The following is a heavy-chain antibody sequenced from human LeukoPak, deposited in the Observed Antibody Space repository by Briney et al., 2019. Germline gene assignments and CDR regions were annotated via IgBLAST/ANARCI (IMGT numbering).Heavy chain of an antibody. CDR1: GFTSSSYG. Sequence: GGSLRLSCAASGFTSSSYGMLWVRQAPGKGLEWVAVIWYDGSNKYYADSVKGRFTISRDNSKNTLYLQMNSLRAEDTAVYYCAKDAPKGCSGGSCYYRYYYYYMDVWGKGTTVTVSS. D-gene: IGHD2-15*01. J-gene: IGHJ6*03. CDR3: AKDAPKGCSGGSCYYRYYYYYMDV. V-gene: IGHV3-33*06. CDR2: IWYDGSNK.